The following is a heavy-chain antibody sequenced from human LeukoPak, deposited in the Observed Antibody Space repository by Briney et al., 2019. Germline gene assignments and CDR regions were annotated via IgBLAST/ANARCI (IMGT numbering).Heavy chain of an antibody. J-gene: IGHJ3*02. D-gene: IGHD3-16*01. Sequence: GGSLRLSCAPSGFTFSSYGMHWVRQAPGKGLEWVAVISNDGRNRYYVDSVKGGFTISRDNSKNTLYLQMNRLRAEDTAVYYCAKEFRTGGDDAFDIWGQGTMVTVSS. V-gene: IGHV3-30*18. CDR2: ISNDGRNR. CDR1: GFTFSSYG. CDR3: AKEFRTGGDDAFDI.